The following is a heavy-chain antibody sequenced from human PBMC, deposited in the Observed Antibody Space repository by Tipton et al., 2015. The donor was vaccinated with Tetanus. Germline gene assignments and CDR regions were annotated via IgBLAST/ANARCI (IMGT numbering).Heavy chain of an antibody. D-gene: IGHD1-1*01. CDR1: GFTFSTFG. V-gene: IGHV3-30*03. CDR3: ARRSLTNYGLDV. Sequence: SLRLSCAASGFTFSTFGVHWVRQAPGKGLEWVAVISNDGSNKYYADSVKGRLTISRDNSKDTLYLQMNSLGAEDTAVYFCARRSLTNYGLDVWGQGTPVTVSS. CDR2: ISNDGSNK. J-gene: IGHJ6*02.